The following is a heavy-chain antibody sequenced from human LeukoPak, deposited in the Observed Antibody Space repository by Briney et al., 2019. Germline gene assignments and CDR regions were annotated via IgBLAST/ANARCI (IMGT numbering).Heavy chain of an antibody. CDR2: FDPEDGGT. CDR3: VTDPRVADGDTPDFDY. Sequence: ASVKVSCKASGYTFTAYYMHWVRQAPGKGLEWMGGFDPEDGGTVYAQKFQGRITMTEDTSTDTAYMELSSLRSEDTAVYYCVTDPRVADGDTPDFDYWGQGTLVSVSS. D-gene: IGHD5-24*01. V-gene: IGHV1-24*01. CDR1: GYTFTAYY. J-gene: IGHJ4*02.